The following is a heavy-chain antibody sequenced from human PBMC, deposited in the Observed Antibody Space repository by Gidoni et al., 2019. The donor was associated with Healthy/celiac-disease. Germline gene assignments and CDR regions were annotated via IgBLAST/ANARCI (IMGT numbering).Heavy chain of an antibody. CDR2: INHSGST. D-gene: IGHD6-6*01. CDR1: GGSFSGYY. J-gene: IGHJ6*02. V-gene: IGHV4-34*01. Sequence: QVQLQQWGAGLLKPSETLSLTCAVYGGSFSGYYWSWIRQPPGKGLEWIGEINHSGSTNYNPSLKSRVTISVDTSKNQFSLKLSSVTAADTAVYYCARGRWIAARRVQPGGMDVWGQGTTVTVSS. CDR3: ARGRWIAARRVQPGGMDV.